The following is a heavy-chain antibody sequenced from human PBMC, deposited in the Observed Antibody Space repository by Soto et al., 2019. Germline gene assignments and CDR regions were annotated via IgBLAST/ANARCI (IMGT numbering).Heavy chain of an antibody. CDR2: INPNSGGT. D-gene: IGHD3-22*01. CDR3: ARIVYRHNFDY. J-gene: IGHJ4*02. V-gene: IGHV1-2*02. CDR1: GYTFTGYY. Sequence: QVQLVQSGAEVKKPGASVKVSCKASGYTFTGYYMHWVRQAPGQGLEWMGWINPNSGGTNYAQELQGRVTTTRDTSISTAYMELSRLRSDDTAVYYCARIVYRHNFDYWGQGTLVTVSS.